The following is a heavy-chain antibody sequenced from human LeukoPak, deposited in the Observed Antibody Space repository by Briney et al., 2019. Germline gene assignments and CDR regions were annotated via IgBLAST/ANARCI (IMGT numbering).Heavy chain of an antibody. Sequence: GGSLRLSCAASGFTFSDHYMDWVRQAPGKGLEWVGRIKNKANSYTTEYAASVKGRFTVSREDSKNALYLQMNSLKTGDTAVYYCTREGRYCSSTSCYVCLDFWGQGTLVTVSS. J-gene: IGHJ4*02. CDR2: IKNKANSYTT. CDR3: TREGRYCSSTSCYVCLDF. D-gene: IGHD2-2*01. CDR1: GFTFSDHY. V-gene: IGHV3-72*01.